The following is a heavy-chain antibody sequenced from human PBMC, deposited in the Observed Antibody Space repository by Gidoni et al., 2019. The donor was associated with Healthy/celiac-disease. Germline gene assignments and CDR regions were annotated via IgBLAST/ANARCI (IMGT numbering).Heavy chain of an antibody. V-gene: IGHV2-70*01. CDR2: IDWDDDK. CDR3: ARIQVWNYYYYGMDV. Sequence: QVTLRESGPALVKPTQTLTLTCTFSGFSLSTSGMCVSWIRQPPGKALEWLALIDWDDDKYYSTSLKTRLTISKDTSKNQVVLTMTNMDPVDTATYYCARIQVWNYYYYGMDVWGQGTTVTVSS. J-gene: IGHJ6*02. CDR1: GFSLSTSGMC. D-gene: IGHD2-8*01.